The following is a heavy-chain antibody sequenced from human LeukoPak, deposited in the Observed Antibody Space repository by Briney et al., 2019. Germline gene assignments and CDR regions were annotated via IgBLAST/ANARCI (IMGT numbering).Heavy chain of an antibody. CDR2: IYPGGSDT. CDR3: ARRGGTTGTTHAFDI. V-gene: IGHV5-51*01. D-gene: IGHD1-1*01. J-gene: IGHJ3*02. Sequence: GESLKICCKSSGYSFTSYWIGWVRQLPGKGLEWMGIIYPGGSDTRYSLSFQGQVTISADRSISTAYLQWSSLKASDTAMYYCARRGGTTGTTHAFDIWGQGTMVTVSS. CDR1: GYSFTSYW.